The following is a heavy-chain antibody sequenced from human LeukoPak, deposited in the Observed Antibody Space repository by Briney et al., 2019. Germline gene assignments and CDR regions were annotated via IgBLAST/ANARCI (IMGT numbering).Heavy chain of an antibody. D-gene: IGHD4-17*01. CDR2: VYYSGST. CDR3: AREIYGDRLRIDY. Sequence: PSETLSLTCTVSGGSISSSYWSWIRQPPGKGLEWIGYVYYSGSTNYNPSLKSRVTMSVDTSKNEFSLKLSSVTAADTAVYYCAREIYGDRLRIDYWGQGTLVTVSS. CDR1: GGSISSSY. V-gene: IGHV4-59*01. J-gene: IGHJ4*02.